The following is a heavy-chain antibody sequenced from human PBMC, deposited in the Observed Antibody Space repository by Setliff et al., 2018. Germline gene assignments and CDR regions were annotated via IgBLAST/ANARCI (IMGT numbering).Heavy chain of an antibody. CDR1: GDSISSGNW. J-gene: IGHJ6*03. CDR2: INHSGNT. V-gene: IGHV4-4*02. Sequence: SETLSLTCVVSGDSISSGNWWSWVRQPPEKGLEWIGEINHSGNTNYNPSLKSRVTISVDKSTNQFSLKLNSVTAADTAVYYCVRTDYSDGRYSMDVWGKGTTVT. D-gene: IGHD6-19*01. CDR3: VRTDYSDGRYSMDV.